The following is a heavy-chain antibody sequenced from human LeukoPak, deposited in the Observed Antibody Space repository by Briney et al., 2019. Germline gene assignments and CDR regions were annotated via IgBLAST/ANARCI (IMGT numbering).Heavy chain of an antibody. V-gene: IGHV1-18*01. D-gene: IGHD5-24*01. J-gene: IGHJ4*02. CDR2: ISAYNGNT. CDR3: ARERDGYNLYDY. Sequence: ASVKVSCKASGYTFTSCGISWVRQAPGQGLEWMGWISAYNGNTNYAQKLQGRVTMTTDTSTSTAYMELRSLRSDDTAVYYCARERDGYNLYDYWGQGTLVTVSS. CDR1: GYTFTSCG.